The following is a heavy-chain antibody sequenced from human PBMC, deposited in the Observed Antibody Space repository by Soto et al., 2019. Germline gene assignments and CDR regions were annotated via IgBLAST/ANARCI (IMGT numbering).Heavy chain of an antibody. J-gene: IGHJ6*02. V-gene: IGHV3-48*03. Sequence: LRLSCAASGFTFSSYEMNWVRQAPGKGLEWVSYISSSGSTIYYADSVKGRFTISRDNAKNSLYLQMNSLRAEGTAVYYCARDPRFMITFGGVIAELPNRRDVWGQGTTVTVSS. CDR3: ARDPRFMITFGGVIAELPNRRDV. CDR2: ISSSGSTI. CDR1: GFTFSSYE. D-gene: IGHD3-16*02.